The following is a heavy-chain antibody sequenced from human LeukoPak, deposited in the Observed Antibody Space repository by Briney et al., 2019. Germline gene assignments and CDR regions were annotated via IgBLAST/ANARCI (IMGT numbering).Heavy chain of an antibody. CDR3: ARGVRIAVAGYIDY. CDR1: GFTFDDYA. CDR2: ISYDGSNK. Sequence: PGRSLRLSCAASGFTFDDYAMHWVRQAPGKGLEWVAAISYDGSNKNYADSVKGRFTISRDNSKNTLYLQMNSLRAEDTAVYYCARGVRIAVAGYIDYWGQGTLVTVSS. V-gene: IGHV3-30*04. J-gene: IGHJ4*02. D-gene: IGHD6-19*01.